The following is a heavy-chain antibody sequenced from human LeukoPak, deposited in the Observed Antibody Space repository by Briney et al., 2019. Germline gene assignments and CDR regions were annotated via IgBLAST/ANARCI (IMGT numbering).Heavy chain of an antibody. V-gene: IGHV4-39*01. CDR2: IYCTGNT. CDR3: ARHPRYSSSSGAYFEY. Sequence: SETLSLTCTVSGGSINTYSYYWAWIRQPPGKGLEWIGSIYCTGNTYYNPSLESRVTISVDTSKNQSSLKLSSVTAADTAVYYCARHPRYSSSSGAYFEYWGQGTLFTVSS. CDR1: GGSINTYSYY. D-gene: IGHD6-6*01. J-gene: IGHJ4*02.